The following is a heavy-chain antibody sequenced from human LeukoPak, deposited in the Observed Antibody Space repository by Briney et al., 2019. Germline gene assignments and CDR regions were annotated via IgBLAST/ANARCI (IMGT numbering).Heavy chain of an antibody. D-gene: IGHD2-15*01. CDR1: GFTFSSYS. V-gene: IGHV3-21*01. CDR3: ASDCSGGSCGLFDY. CDR2: ISSSSSYI. Sequence: GGSLRLSCAASGFTFSSYSMNWVRQAPGKGLEWVSSISSSSSYIYYADSVKGRFTISRDNAKNSLYLQMNSLRAEDMAVYYCASDCSGGSCGLFDYWGQGTLVTVSS. J-gene: IGHJ4*02.